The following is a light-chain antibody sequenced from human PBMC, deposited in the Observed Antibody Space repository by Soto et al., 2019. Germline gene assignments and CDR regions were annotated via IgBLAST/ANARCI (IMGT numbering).Light chain of an antibody. J-gene: IGKJ1*01. CDR1: QSVSSSY. CDR2: DAS. V-gene: IGKV3-20*01. Sequence: ETVLTQSPGTLSLSPGERATLSCRASQSVSSSYLAWYQQKPGQAPRLLIYDASSRATGIPDRFSGSGSGTNFTLTLSRLEAEDFAVYYCQQYVRSPPSWTFGQGTKVEIK. CDR3: QQYVRSPPSWT.